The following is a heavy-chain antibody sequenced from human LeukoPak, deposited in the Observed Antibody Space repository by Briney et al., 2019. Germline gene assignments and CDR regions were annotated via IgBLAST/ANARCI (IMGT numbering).Heavy chain of an antibody. D-gene: IGHD2-2*01. CDR1: GGSISSYY. V-gene: IGHV4-59*01. Sequence: SETLSLTCTVSGGSISSYYWSWIRQPPGKGREWIGYIYYSGSTNYNPSLKSRVTISVDTSKNQFSLKLSSVTAADTAVYYCAREGRIYCSSTSCYSYYFDYWGQGTLVTVSS. CDR3: AREGRIYCSSTSCYSYYFDY. J-gene: IGHJ4*02. CDR2: IYYSGST.